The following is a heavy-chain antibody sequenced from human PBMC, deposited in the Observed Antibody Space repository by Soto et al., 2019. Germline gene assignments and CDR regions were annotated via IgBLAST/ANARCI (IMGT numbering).Heavy chain of an antibody. V-gene: IGHV3-7*03. CDR3: ARDGVQLWNAHDY. CDR1: GFTFSSYW. Sequence: LRLSCAASGFTFSSYWMSWVRQAPGKGLEWVANIKQDGSEKYYVDSVKGRFTISRDNAKNSLYLQMNSLRAEDTAVYYCARDGVQLWNAHDYWGQGTRVTV. CDR2: IKQDGSEK. J-gene: IGHJ4*02. D-gene: IGHD5-18*01.